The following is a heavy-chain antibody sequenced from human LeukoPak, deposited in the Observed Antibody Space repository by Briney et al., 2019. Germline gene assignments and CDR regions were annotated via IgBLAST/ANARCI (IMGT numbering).Heavy chain of an antibody. CDR3: ARYSPKSRGWPSYYAMDA. CDR2: SYTGNSDT. J-gene: IGHJ6*02. CDR1: GYTIASYR. D-gene: IGHD6-19*01. Sequence: GSSLQFSSKTSGYTIASYRIGTLRQTPGKRLQSLRLSYTGNSDTTYSPSFQGHVTIPAHTSINPAYLQWSSLRASDSAMYYCARYSPKSRGWPSYYAMDAWGQGTTATVSS. V-gene: IGHV5-51*01.